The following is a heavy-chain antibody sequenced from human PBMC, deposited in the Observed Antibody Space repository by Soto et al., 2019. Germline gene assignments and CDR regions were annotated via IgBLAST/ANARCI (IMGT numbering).Heavy chain of an antibody. V-gene: IGHV3-30-3*01. CDR1: GLTFSVYA. CDR2: ISSDGTNK. Sequence: GGSLRLSCAASGLTFSVYAMHWVRQAPGKGLEWVAVISSDGTNKYYADSVKGRFTISRDNSRTTVFLQMISLRADDTALYYCASGYSTSLIAYWGQGTLVTVSS. D-gene: IGHD1-26*01. J-gene: IGHJ4*02. CDR3: ASGYSTSLIAY.